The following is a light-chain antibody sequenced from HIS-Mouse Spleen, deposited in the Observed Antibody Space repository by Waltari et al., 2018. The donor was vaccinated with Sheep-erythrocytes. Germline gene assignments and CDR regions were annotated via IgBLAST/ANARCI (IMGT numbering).Light chain of an antibody. CDR2: DNN. Sequence: QSVLTQPPSVSAAPGQKVTISCSGSSSNIGNNYVSWYQQLPGTAPKLLIYDNNKRASGIPGRFSGSKSGTSATLGITGLRTGDEADYYCGTWDSSLSAGRVFGGGTKLTVL. J-gene: IGLJ3*02. V-gene: IGLV1-51*01. CDR1: SSNIGNNY. CDR3: GTWDSSLSAGRV.